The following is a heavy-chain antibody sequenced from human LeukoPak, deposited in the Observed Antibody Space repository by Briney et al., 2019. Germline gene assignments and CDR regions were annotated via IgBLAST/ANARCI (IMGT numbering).Heavy chain of an antibody. Sequence: GGSLRLSCAASGFTFSSYWMSWVRQAPGKGLEWVANIKQDESEIYYVGSAKGRFTISRDNAKSSLYLQMNCLRAEDTAMYYCVRVDNSGYLDFWGQGTLVTVSS. J-gene: IGHJ4*02. D-gene: IGHD3-22*01. CDR1: GFTFSSYW. CDR3: VRVDNSGYLDF. CDR2: IKQDESEI. V-gene: IGHV3-7*01.